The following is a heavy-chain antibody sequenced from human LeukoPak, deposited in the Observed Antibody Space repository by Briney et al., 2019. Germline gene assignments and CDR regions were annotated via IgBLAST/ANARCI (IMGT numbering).Heavy chain of an antibody. CDR3: ARASAPPSFYYYYGMDV. V-gene: IGHV3-48*03. J-gene: IGHJ6*02. CDR2: ITNRGSGSTI. Sequence: GGSLRLSCAASGFTFSSYEMNWVRQAPGKGLEWVSYITNRGSGSTIYYAGSVKGRFTISRDNAKNSLYLQMNSLRVEDTAVYYCARASAPPSFYYYYGMDVWGQGTTVTVSS. CDR1: GFTFSSYE.